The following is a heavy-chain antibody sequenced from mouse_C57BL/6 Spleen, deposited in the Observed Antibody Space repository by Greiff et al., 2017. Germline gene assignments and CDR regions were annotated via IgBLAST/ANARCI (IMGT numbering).Heavy chain of an antibody. J-gene: IGHJ2*01. Sequence: QVQLQQPGAELVMPGASVKLSCKASGYTFTSYWMHWVKQRPGQGLEWIGEIDPSDSYTHYNQKFKGKSTVTVDKSSSTAYMQLSSLTSEDSAVYYCARTYDYDGGGVDYWGQGTTLTVSS. D-gene: IGHD2-4*01. CDR3: ARTYDYDGGGVDY. CDR1: GYTFTSYW. V-gene: IGHV1-69*01. CDR2: IDPSDSYT.